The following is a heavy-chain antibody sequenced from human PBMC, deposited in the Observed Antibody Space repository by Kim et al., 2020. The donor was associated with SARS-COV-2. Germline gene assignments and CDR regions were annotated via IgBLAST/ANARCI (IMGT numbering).Heavy chain of an antibody. D-gene: IGHD5-18*01. J-gene: IGHJ4*02. CDR2: IIPIFGTA. V-gene: IGHV1-69*13. Sequence: SVKVSCKASGGTFSSYAISWVRQAPGQGLEWMGGIIPIFGTANYAQKFQGRVTITADESTSTAYMELSSLRSEDTAVYYCARADVDKAMAIDYWGQGTLVTVSS. CDR3: ARADVDKAMAIDY. CDR1: GGTFSSYA.